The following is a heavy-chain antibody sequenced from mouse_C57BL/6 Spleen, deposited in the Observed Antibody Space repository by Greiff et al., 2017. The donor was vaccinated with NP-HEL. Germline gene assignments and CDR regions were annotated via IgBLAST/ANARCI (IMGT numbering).Heavy chain of an antibody. CDR1: GYSITSGYY. J-gene: IGHJ1*03. D-gene: IGHD1-1*01. V-gene: IGHV3-6*01. CDR3: ARKVVAPYWYFDV. CDR2: ISYDGSN. Sequence: EVQVVESGPGLVKPSQSLSLTCSVTGYSITSGYYWNWIRQFPGNKLEWMGYISYDGSNNYNPSLKNRISITRDTSKNQFFLKLNSVTTEDTATYYCARKVVAPYWYFDVWGTGTTVTVSS.